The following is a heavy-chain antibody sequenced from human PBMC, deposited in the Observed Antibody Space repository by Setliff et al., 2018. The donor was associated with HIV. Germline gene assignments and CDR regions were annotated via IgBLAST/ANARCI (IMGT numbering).Heavy chain of an antibody. V-gene: IGHV6-1*01. CDR1: GDNVSSDRTA. CDR2: THYRSRWYS. Sequence: SQTLSLTCAISGDNVSSDRTAWNWIRQSPSRGLEWLGRTHYRSRWYSDYATFVKSRITINPDTSKNQFSLQLNSVTPEDTAVYFCARAGTTMAATGYYFDHWGQGTMVTV. J-gene: IGHJ4*03. D-gene: IGHD6-13*01. CDR3: ARAGTTMAATGYYFDH.